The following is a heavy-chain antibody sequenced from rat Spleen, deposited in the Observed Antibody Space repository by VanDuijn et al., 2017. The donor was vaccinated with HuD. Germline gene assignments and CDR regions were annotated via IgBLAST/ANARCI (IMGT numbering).Heavy chain of an antibody. D-gene: IGHD4-6*01. CDR2: FSYDGGST. V-gene: IGHV5-20*01. Sequence: EVQLVESGGGLVQPGRSLKLSCAASGFTFSSFAMAWVRQAPTKGLEWVASFSYDGGSTYYRDSVKGRFTISRDNAKNTLYLHMNDLRSEDTATYYCTRGTYFRHWGQGVMVTVSS. CDR3: TRGTYFRH. J-gene: IGHJ2*01. CDR1: GFTFSSFA.